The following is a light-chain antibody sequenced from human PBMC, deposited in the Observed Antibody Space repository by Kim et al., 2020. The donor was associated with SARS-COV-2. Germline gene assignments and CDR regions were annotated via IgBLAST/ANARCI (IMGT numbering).Light chain of an antibody. CDR2: KTS. Sequence: LPASVGDTFTITCRAGQNVNIWLAWYQQKPGQVPKLLIHKTSGLQGGVPSRFSGGGSGTDFTLTISSLQPDDFATYYCQQYHTHSTFGQGTKVDIK. CDR1: QNVNIW. CDR3: QQYHTHST. V-gene: IGKV1-5*03. J-gene: IGKJ1*01.